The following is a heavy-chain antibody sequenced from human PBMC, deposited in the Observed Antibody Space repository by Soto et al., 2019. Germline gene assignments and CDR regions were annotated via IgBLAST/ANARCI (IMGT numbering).Heavy chain of an antibody. CDR2: ISRNSGKI. J-gene: IGHJ6*02. CDR1: GFTFDDYD. Sequence: SRRLSCAASGFTFDDYDMHWVRQAPGKGLEWVSGISRNSGKIEYADSVKGRFTISRDNAKNFLYLQMNSLRPEDTALYYCAKEKGGKYCSGGSCFRVDYYGMDVWGQGTTVTVSS. D-gene: IGHD2-15*01. CDR3: AKEKGGKYCSGGSCFRVDYYGMDV. V-gene: IGHV3-9*01.